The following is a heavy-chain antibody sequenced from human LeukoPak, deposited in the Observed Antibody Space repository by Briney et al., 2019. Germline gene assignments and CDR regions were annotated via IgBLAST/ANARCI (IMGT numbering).Heavy chain of an antibody. V-gene: IGHV1-24*01. CDR1: GYTLTELS. CDR3: AAVATDYPYYYYGMDV. Sequence: ASVKVSCKVSGYTLTELSMHWVRQAPGKGLEWMGGFDPEDGETIYAQKFQGRVTMTEDTSTDTAYMELSSLRSEDTAVYYCAAVATDYPYYYYGMDVWGQGTTVTVSS. CDR2: FDPEDGET. D-gene: IGHD1-26*01. J-gene: IGHJ6*02.